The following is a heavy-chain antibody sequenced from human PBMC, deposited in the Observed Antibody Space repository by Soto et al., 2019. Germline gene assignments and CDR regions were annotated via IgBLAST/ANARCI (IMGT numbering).Heavy chain of an antibody. CDR1: GGIYTTYA. CDR2: IIPMFGTA. V-gene: IGHV1-69*01. J-gene: IGHJ6*02. CDR3: AKAVENDRRPTPGYLFGMDV. D-gene: IGHD5-18*01. Sequence: QVQLVQSGAEVTKPGSSVRVSCKASGGIYTTYAISWVRQAPGQGLEWMGGIIPMFGTANYAQKFQGRVTITANDSARTAYMELSSLRSEDTAVYYCAKAVENDRRPTPGYLFGMDVWGLGTTVIVSS.